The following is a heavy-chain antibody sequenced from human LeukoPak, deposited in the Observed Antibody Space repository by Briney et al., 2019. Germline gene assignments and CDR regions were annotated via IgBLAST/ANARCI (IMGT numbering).Heavy chain of an antibody. V-gene: IGHV3-7*03. J-gene: IGHJ4*02. CDR3: AKDLSSGSYEANSFDY. CDR1: GFTFSNYW. D-gene: IGHD3-10*01. CDR2: IKQDGSEK. Sequence: PGGSLRLSCAASGFTFSNYWMSWVRQAPGKGLEWVANIKQDGSEKYYVNSVKGRFTISRDNAKNSLYLQMNSLRAEDTALYYCAKDLSSGSYEANSFDYWGQGTLVTVSS.